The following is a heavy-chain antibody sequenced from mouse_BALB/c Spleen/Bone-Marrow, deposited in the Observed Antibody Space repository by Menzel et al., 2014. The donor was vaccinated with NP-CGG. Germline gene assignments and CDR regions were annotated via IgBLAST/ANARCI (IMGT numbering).Heavy chain of an antibody. D-gene: IGHD2-3*01. Sequence: VQLQESGAELVKPGASVKLSCKASGYTFPSYYLYWVKQRPGQGLEWIGGINPSHGGTNFNEKFKSKATLTVDKSSSTAYMQLSSLTSEDSAVYYCTRYGYDPLYAMDYWGQGTSVTVSS. CDR1: GYTFPSYY. CDR3: TRYGYDPLYAMDY. J-gene: IGHJ4*01. V-gene: IGHV1S81*02. CDR2: INPSHGGT.